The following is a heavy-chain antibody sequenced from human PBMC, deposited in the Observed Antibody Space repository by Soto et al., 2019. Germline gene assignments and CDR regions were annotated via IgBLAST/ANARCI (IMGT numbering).Heavy chain of an antibody. D-gene: IGHD3-22*01. V-gene: IGHV1-18*01. Sequence: ASVKVSCKASGYTFTSYGISWVRQAPGQGLEWMGWINPSDGNRNFAQKFEDRVTMTTATSTNTVFLELRSLKSDDTAIYYYARDRLRGYDSSGFYSWGQGTMVTVSS. CDR1: GYTFTSYG. J-gene: IGHJ4*02. CDR3: ARDRLRGYDSSGFYS. CDR2: INPSDGNR.